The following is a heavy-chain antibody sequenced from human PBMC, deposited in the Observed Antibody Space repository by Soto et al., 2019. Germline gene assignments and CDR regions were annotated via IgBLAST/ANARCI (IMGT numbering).Heavy chain of an antibody. D-gene: IGHD3-22*01. Sequence: GGSLRLSCAASGFTFSSYAMTWVRQAPGKGLEWVSAISGSGGSTYYTDSVKDRFTISRDNSKNTLYVQMNSLRAEDTAVYFCAKTMGDVRYYYDSNTYNGFFYLDYWGQGTLVTVSS. J-gene: IGHJ4*02. V-gene: IGHV3-23*01. CDR2: ISGSGGST. CDR1: GFTFSSYA. CDR3: AKTMGDVRYYYDSNTYNGFFYLDY.